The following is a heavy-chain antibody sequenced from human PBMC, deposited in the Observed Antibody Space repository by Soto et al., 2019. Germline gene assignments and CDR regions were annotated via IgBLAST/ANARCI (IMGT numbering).Heavy chain of an antibody. Sequence: LSLTCTVSGGSISSGGYYWSWIRQHPGKGLEWIGYIFYSGTTYYNPSLKSRVTISVDTSKNQFSLKLSSVTAADTAVYYCARDRAVAGTSDYWGQGTLVTVSS. CDR2: IFYSGTT. V-gene: IGHV4-31*03. CDR3: ARDRAVAGTSDY. D-gene: IGHD6-19*01. J-gene: IGHJ4*02. CDR1: GGSISSGGYY.